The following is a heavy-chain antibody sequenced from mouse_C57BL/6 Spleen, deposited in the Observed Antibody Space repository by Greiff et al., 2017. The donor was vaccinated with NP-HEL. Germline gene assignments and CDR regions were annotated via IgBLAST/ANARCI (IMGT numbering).Heavy chain of an antibody. CDR3: ARWGTTVVSYWYFDV. J-gene: IGHJ1*03. CDR1: GYTFTSYD. V-gene: IGHV1-85*01. D-gene: IGHD1-1*01. CDR2: IYPRDGST. Sequence: VQLVESGPELVKPGASVKLSCKASGYTFTSYDINWVKQRPGQGLEWIGWIYPRDGSTKYNEKFKGKATLTVDTSSSTAYMELHSLTSEDSAVYFCARWGTTVVSYWYFDVWGTGTTVTVSS.